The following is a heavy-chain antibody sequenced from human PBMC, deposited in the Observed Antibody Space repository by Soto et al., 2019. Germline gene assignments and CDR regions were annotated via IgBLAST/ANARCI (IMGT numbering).Heavy chain of an antibody. CDR3: AAGSLYGAFDY. J-gene: IGHJ4*02. Sequence: EEHLVESGGGLAQPGGSLRLSCAASGFIFSSYSMNWVRQAPGEGLEWLSYISGSSSRIYYSDSVKGRFTISRDNAKKSLYLQMDSLRVEETAVYYCAAGSLYGAFDYWGQGILVTVSS. CDR2: ISGSSSRI. V-gene: IGHV3-48*01. CDR1: GFIFSSYS. D-gene: IGHD2-8*01.